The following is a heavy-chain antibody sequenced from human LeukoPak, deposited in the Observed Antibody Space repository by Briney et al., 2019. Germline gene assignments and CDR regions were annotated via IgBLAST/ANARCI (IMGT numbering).Heavy chain of an antibody. J-gene: IGHJ6*03. V-gene: IGHV3-23*01. CDR1: GFTFSSYA. D-gene: IGHD1-26*01. CDR2: IRGSGDRT. Sequence: GGSLRLSCAASGFTFSSYAMSWVRQAPGKGLEWVSAIRGSGDRTHYADSVRGRFTISRDNSKNTLYLQMNSLRAEDTAVYYCAKDSKIVGATFRSYHYMDVWGKGTAVTVSS. CDR3: AKDSKIVGATFRSYHYMDV.